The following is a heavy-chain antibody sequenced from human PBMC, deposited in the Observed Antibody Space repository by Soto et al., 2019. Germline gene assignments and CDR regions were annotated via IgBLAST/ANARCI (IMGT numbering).Heavy chain of an antibody. V-gene: IGHV3-23*01. CDR3: VTAVRTRLDN. Sequence: GGSLRLSCAASGFIFSNFAMYWVRRAPGKGLEWVSSIRQSGDRSSYADSAKGRFTISRDNSKNTLYLQMNGLRLDDTAVYYCVTAVRTRLDNWGPGTRVTVSS. D-gene: IGHD3-10*01. CDR2: IRQSGDRS. CDR1: GFIFSNFA. J-gene: IGHJ4*02.